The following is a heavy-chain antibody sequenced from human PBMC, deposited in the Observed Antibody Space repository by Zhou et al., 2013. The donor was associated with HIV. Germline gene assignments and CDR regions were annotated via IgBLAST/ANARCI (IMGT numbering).Heavy chain of an antibody. CDR3: ARGGAGHRYDSSGYSNFDY. V-gene: IGHV1-69*05. CDR2: IIPIFDTT. CDR1: GGTFTRDA. D-gene: IGHD3-22*01. J-gene: IGHJ4*02. Sequence: QVQLVQSGAEVKKPGSSVKVSCKASGGTFTRDAMSWVRQAPGQGLEWMGGIIPIFDTTNYAQKFQGRVTITTDESTSTAYMELSSLRSDDTAVYYCARGGAGHRYDSSGYSNFDYWGQGTLVTVSS.